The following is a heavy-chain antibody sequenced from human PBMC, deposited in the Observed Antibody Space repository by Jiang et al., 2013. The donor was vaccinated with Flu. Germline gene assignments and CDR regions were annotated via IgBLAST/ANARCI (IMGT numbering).Heavy chain of an antibody. J-gene: IGHJ5*02. CDR1: GYTFTSYY. CDR2: INPSGGST. D-gene: IGHD6-13*01. CDR3: ARGTYEYSSSWYWWFDP. Sequence: SVKVSCKASGYTFTSYYMHWVRQALDKGLSGMGIINPSGGSTSYAQKFQGRVTMTRDTSTSTVYMELSSLRSEDTAVYYCARGTYEYSSSWYWWFDPWGQGTLVTVSS. V-gene: IGHV1-46*01.